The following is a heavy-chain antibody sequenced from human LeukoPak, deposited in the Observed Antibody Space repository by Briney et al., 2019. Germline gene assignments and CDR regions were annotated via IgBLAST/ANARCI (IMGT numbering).Heavy chain of an antibody. Sequence: GGSLKLSCAATGFTLSDSAIHWVRQASGKGLEWVGLIDRPAKSYATAYGASVGGRFTISRDDSKNTAYLQMDSLKTEDTALYYCTRDRGTYNWLDPWGQGTLVTVSS. J-gene: IGHJ5*02. CDR1: GFTLSDSA. CDR2: IDRPAKSYAT. V-gene: IGHV3-73*01. CDR3: TRDRGTYNWLDP. D-gene: IGHD1-26*01.